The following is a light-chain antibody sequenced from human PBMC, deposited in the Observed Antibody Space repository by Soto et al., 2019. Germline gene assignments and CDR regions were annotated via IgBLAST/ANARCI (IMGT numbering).Light chain of an antibody. CDR1: QSVSSK. V-gene: IGKV3D-15*01. Sequence: EIVMTQSPVTLSVSPGESATLSCRATQSVSSKVAWYQQKSGQAPRLLIYSASTRATGISARFSGSGSGTEFTLTISSLQSEDFAVYYCQQYNNWPLTFGGGTKVELK. CDR2: SAS. J-gene: IGKJ4*01. CDR3: QQYNNWPLT.